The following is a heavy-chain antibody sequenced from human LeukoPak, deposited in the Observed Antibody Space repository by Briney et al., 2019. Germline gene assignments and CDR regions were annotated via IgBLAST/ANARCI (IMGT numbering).Heavy chain of an antibody. Sequence: GGSLRLSCAASGFTFSSYGMHWVRQAPAKGREGGAVIWYDGSNKYYADSVKGRFTISRDNSKNTLYLQMKSLRAEDTAVYYCARDQRSSRFDYWGQGTLVTVSS. CDR2: IWYDGSNK. D-gene: IGHD3-10*01. J-gene: IGHJ4*02. V-gene: IGHV3-33*01. CDR3: ARDQRSSRFDY. CDR1: GFTFSSYG.